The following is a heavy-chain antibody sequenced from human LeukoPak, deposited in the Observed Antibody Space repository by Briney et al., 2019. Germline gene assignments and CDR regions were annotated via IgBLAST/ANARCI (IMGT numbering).Heavy chain of an antibody. V-gene: IGHV4-31*03. Sequence: SQTLFLTCTVSGGSISSGGYYWSWIRQHPGKGLDWIGYIYYSGCTYYNPSLKSRVTISVDTSKNQFSLKLSSVTAADTAVYYCARCLMVRNPHRFDPWGQGTLVTVSS. D-gene: IGHD3-10*01. J-gene: IGHJ5*02. CDR1: GGSISSGGYY. CDR3: ARCLMVRNPHRFDP. CDR2: IYYSGCT.